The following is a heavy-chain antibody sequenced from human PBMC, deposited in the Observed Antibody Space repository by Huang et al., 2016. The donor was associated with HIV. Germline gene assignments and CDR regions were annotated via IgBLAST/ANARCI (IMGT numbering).Heavy chain of an antibody. CDR3: ARDSRWGIVATTLSYFDY. D-gene: IGHD5-12*01. CDR1: EFNFHVYG. CDR2: VRFDGSNE. J-gene: IGHJ4*02. Sequence: QPQLVESGGGVVQRGGSLRLSCAASEFNFHVYGMHWLRQAPGKGLDWVAFVRFDGSNEYYIDSVKGRFTISRDNSKKMLFLEMDNLRPEDTAVYFCARDSRWGIVATTLSYFDYWGQGTLVTVSS. V-gene: IGHV3-30*02.